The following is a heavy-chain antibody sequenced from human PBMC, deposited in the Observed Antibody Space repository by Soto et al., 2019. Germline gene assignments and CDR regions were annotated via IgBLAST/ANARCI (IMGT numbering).Heavy chain of an antibody. CDR3: ARSNVLTGYYGYYYYMDV. D-gene: IGHD3-9*01. V-gene: IGHV1-3*01. J-gene: IGHJ6*03. Sequence: ASVKVSCKASGYTFTSYAMHWLRQSPGQRLEWMGWINAGNGNTKYSQKFQGRVTITRDTSASTAYMELSSLRSEDTAVYYCARSNVLTGYYGYYYYMDVWGKGTTVTVSS. CDR2: INAGNGNT. CDR1: GYTFTSYA.